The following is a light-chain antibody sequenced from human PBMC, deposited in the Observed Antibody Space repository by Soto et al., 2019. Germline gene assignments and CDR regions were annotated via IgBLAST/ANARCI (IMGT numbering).Light chain of an antibody. V-gene: IGLV2-11*01. CDR1: SSDVGSYNY. CDR2: DVS. Sequence: QSVLTQPRSVSGSPGQSVTISCTGTSSDVGSYNYASWYQQHPGKAPKLMIYDVSQRPSGVPDRFSGSKSGNTASLTISGLQAEDEADYYCCSYAGSYTYVFGTGTKVTVL. J-gene: IGLJ1*01. CDR3: CSYAGSYTYV.